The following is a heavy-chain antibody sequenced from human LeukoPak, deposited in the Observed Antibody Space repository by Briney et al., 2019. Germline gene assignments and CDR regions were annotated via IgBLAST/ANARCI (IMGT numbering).Heavy chain of an antibody. Sequence: SVKVSCKASGGTFSSYAISWVRQAPGQGLEWRGGIIPIFGTANYAQKFQGRVTITTDESTSTAYMELSSLRSEDTAVYYCARAPYLKTHDYGDYEVDAFDIWGQGTMVTVSS. V-gene: IGHV1-69*05. J-gene: IGHJ3*02. CDR1: GGTFSSYA. D-gene: IGHD4-17*01. CDR2: IIPIFGTA. CDR3: ARAPYLKTHDYGDYEVDAFDI.